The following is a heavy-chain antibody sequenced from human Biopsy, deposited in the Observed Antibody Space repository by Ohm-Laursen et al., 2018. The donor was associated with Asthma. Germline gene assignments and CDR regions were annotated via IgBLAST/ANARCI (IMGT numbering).Heavy chain of an antibody. CDR1: GGTFSSYA. CDR2: IIPIFGAA. J-gene: IGHJ6*02. Sequence: SSVKVSCKASGGTFSSYAISWVRQAPGQGLEWMGGIIPIFGAANYAQKFQGRVTITADESTSTAYMELSSLRSEDTAVYYCARSELPSYYYYYGMDVWGQGTTVTVSS. D-gene: IGHD1-26*01. V-gene: IGHV1-69*01. CDR3: ARSELPSYYYYYGMDV.